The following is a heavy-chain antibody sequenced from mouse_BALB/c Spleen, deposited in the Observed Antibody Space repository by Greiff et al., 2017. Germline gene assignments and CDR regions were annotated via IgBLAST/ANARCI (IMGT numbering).Heavy chain of an antibody. J-gene: IGHJ2*01. V-gene: IGHV1-54*01. D-gene: IGHD2-10*01. CDR3: AREAYYYFDY. CDR2: INPGSGGT. CDR1: GYAFTNYL. Sequence: VQLQQSGAELVRPGTSVKVSCKASGYAFTNYLIEWVKQRPGQGLEWIGVINPGSGGTNYNEKFKGKATLTADKSSSTAYMQLSSLTSDDSAVYFCAREAYYYFDYWGQGTTLTVSS.